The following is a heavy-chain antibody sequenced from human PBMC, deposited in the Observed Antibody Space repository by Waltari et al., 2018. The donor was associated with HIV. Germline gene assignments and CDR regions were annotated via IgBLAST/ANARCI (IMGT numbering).Heavy chain of an antibody. D-gene: IGHD3-10*01. Sequence: EVQLSDSGGGLVQPGGSLKLSCVASGFDFNILAMNWVRQAPGKGLEWVSGIGGSGTKTFYADSVKGRFTISRDSSKNTLYLQMNSLRAEDTAVYYCAKTKEYDYGFYFDSWGQGTLVSVSS. J-gene: IGHJ4*02. CDR3: AKTKEYDYGFYFDS. V-gene: IGHV3-23*01. CDR2: IGGSGTKT. CDR1: GFDFNILA.